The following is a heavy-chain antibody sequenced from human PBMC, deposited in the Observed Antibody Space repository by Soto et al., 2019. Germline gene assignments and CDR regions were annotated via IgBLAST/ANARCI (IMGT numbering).Heavy chain of an antibody. Sequence: EVQLVESGGGLVKPGGSLRLSCAASGFIFSSYSMNWVRQAPGKGLEWVSSISSSSSYIYYADSVKGRFTISRDNAKNSLYLQMNSLRAEDTAVYYCARKGIGWSVDLVVPAAATYYYYYMDVWGKGTTVTVSS. CDR3: ARKGIGWSVDLVVPAAATYYYYYMDV. J-gene: IGHJ6*03. D-gene: IGHD2-2*01. CDR1: GFIFSSYS. CDR2: ISSSSSYI. V-gene: IGHV3-21*01.